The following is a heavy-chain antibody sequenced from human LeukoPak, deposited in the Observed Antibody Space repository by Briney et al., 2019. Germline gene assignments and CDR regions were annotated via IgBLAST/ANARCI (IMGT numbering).Heavy chain of an antibody. CDR2: IIPIFGTA. J-gene: IGHJ6*03. V-gene: IGHV1-69*05. D-gene: IGHD2-15*01. CDR1: GGTFSSYA. CDR3: ARASHRIRRSNQTYYMDV. Sequence: SVKVSCKASGGTFSSYAISWVRQAPGQGLEWIGEIIPIFGTANYAQKFQGRVTITTDESTSTAYMELSSLRSEDTAVYYCARASHRIRRSNQTYYMDVWGKGTTVTVSS.